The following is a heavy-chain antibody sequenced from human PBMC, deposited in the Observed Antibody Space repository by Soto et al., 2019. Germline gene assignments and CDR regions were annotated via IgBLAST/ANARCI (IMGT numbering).Heavy chain of an antibody. CDR3: AHRVLRTVFGLVTTTAIYFDF. Sequence: QITLNESGPTVVRPTETLTLTCRFSGFSLTTSGVGVGWIRQSPGKAPEWLALIYWDDDKRYSASLKSRLTINKSTSQNQVVLTVSDLDPTDTATYYCAHRVLRTVFGLVTTTAIYFDFWGQGTPVAVSS. CDR1: GFSLTTSGVG. V-gene: IGHV2-5*02. CDR2: IYWDDDK. J-gene: IGHJ4*02. D-gene: IGHD3-3*01.